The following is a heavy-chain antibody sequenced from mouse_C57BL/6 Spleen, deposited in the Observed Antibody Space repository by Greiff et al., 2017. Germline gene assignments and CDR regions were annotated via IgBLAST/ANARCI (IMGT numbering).Heavy chain of an antibody. CDR2: IDPSDSYT. J-gene: IGHJ2*01. CDR3: ARRGYGGDY. CDR1: GYTFTSYW. V-gene: IGHV1-69*01. Sequence: VKLQQPGAELVMPGASVKLSCKASGYTFTSYWMHWVKQRPGQGLEWIGEIDPSDSYTNYNQKFKGKSTLTVDKSSSTAYMQLSSLTSEDSAVYYCARRGYGGDYWGQGTTLTVSS. D-gene: IGHD3-1*01.